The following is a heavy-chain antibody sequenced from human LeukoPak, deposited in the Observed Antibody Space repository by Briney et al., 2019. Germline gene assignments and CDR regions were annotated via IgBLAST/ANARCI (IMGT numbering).Heavy chain of an antibody. Sequence: SETLSLTCAVYGGSFSGYYWSWIRQPPGKGLEWIGEINHSGSTNYIPSLKSRVTISVDTSKNQFSLKLSSVTAADTAVYYCAGRTSSGSIDYWGQGTLVTVSS. J-gene: IGHJ4*02. CDR2: INHSGST. CDR1: GGSFSGYY. D-gene: IGHD6-19*01. CDR3: AGRTSSGSIDY. V-gene: IGHV4-34*01.